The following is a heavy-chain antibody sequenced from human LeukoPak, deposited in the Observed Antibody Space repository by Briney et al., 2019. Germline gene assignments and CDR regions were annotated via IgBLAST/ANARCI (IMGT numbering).Heavy chain of an antibody. D-gene: IGHD3-22*01. CDR3: ARESNSGYYRFDF. CDR2: INHSGST. CDR1: GGSFSGYH. J-gene: IGHJ4*02. V-gene: IGHV4-34*01. Sequence: TSETLSLTCAVYGGSFSGYHWSWIRQSPGKGLEWIGEINHSGSTHYNPSLKSRVIISVDTSKRRFFLKLNSVTAADTAVYYCARESNSGYYRFDFWGQGSPVTVSS.